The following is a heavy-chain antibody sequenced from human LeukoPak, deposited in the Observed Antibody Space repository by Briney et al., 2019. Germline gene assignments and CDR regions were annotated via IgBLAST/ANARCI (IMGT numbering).Heavy chain of an antibody. CDR3: ARSEGIAAAPSL. Sequence: GGSLRLSCAASGFTFSSYWMHWVRQAPGKGLVWVSRINSDGSSTSYADSVKGRFTISRDNAKNTLYLQMNSLRAEDTAVYYCARSEGIAAAPSLWGQGTLVTVSS. CDR2: INSDGSST. D-gene: IGHD6-13*01. CDR1: GFTFSSYW. V-gene: IGHV3-74*01. J-gene: IGHJ4*02.